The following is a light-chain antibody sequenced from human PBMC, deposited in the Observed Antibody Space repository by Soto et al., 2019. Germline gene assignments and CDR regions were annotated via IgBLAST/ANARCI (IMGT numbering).Light chain of an antibody. CDR2: AAS. Sequence: DIQMTQSPSSLSASVGDRVTITCRASQNIFNYLNWYQKKPGKAPNLLIYAASSLQTGVPLRFSGSGSGTDFTLTISSLQPEDFATYYCQQTHNTPWTFGQGTKVEIK. V-gene: IGKV1-39*01. CDR3: QQTHNTPWT. CDR1: QNIFNY. J-gene: IGKJ1*01.